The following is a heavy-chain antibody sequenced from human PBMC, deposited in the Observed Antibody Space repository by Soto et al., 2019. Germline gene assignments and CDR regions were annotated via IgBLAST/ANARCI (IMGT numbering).Heavy chain of an antibody. Sequence: PGGSRRLSCAASGFTFSDYSMNWVRQAPGKGLEWVSSISSSSSYIYYADSVKGRFTISRDDAKNSLYLQMNSLRAEDTAVYYCAKGYSGYSKYFDYWGQGTLVTVSS. CDR1: GFTFSDYS. V-gene: IGHV3-21*01. CDR2: ISSSSSYI. J-gene: IGHJ4*02. CDR3: AKGYSGYSKYFDY. D-gene: IGHD5-12*01.